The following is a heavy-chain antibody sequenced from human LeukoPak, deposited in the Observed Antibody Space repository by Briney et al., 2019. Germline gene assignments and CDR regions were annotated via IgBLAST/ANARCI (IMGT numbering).Heavy chain of an antibody. CDR2: ISSSSSYI. CDR1: GFTFDDYA. V-gene: IGHV3-21*01. Sequence: GGSLRVSCAASGFTFDDYAMHWVRQAPGKGLEWVSSISSSSSYIYYADSVKGRFTISRDNAKNSLYLQMNSLRAEDTAVYYCATRNRPWGQGTLVTVSS. CDR3: ATRNRP. J-gene: IGHJ4*02.